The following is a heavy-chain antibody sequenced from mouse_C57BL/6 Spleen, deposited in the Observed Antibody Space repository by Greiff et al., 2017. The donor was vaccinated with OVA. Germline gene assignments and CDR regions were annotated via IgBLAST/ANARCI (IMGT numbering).Heavy chain of an antibody. Sequence: QVQLQQPGAELVKPGASVKLSCKASGYTFTSYWMQWVKQRPGQGLEWIGEIDPSDSYTKYNQKFKGKATLTVDTASSTAYMQLSSLTSGDSAVYYCARNSNYWFAYWGQGTLVTVSA. J-gene: IGHJ3*01. V-gene: IGHV1-50*01. CDR1: GYTFTSYW. CDR3: ARNSNYWFAY. CDR2: IDPSDSYT. D-gene: IGHD2-5*01.